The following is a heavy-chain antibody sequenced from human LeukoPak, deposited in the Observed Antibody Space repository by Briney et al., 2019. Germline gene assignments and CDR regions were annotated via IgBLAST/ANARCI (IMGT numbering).Heavy chain of an antibody. V-gene: IGHV1-2*02. Sequence: ASVKVSCKASGYTFTGYYMHWVRQAPGQGLEWMGWINPNSGGTNYAQKFQGRVTMTTDTSTSTAYMELRSLRSDDTAVYYCARDGGSYFAYFQHWGQGTLVTVSS. CDR1: GYTFTGYY. D-gene: IGHD1-26*01. J-gene: IGHJ1*01. CDR2: INPNSGGT. CDR3: ARDGGSYFAYFQH.